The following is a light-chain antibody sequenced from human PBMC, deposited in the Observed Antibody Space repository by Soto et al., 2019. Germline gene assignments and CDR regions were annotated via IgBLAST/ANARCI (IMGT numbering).Light chain of an antibody. J-gene: IGLJ3*02. CDR1: SSNIGAGFD. CDR3: QSYDSSLRAWV. V-gene: IGLV1-40*01. CDR2: GNN. Sequence: SVLTQPPSVSGAPGQRATISCTGGSSNIGAGFDVHWYQQFPGTAPKLLIYGNNNRPSGVPDRFSGSKSGTSGSLAITGLQAEDEADYYCQSYDSSLRAWVFGGGTKLTVL.